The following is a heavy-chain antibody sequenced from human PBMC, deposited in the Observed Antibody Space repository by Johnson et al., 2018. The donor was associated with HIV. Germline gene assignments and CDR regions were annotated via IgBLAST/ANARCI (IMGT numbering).Heavy chain of an antibody. CDR3: ARERNGVPFQGDALDI. CDR2: IYSGGDT. J-gene: IGHJ3*02. D-gene: IGHD4-17*01. V-gene: IGHV3-NL1*01. CDR1: GFTFSTYA. Sequence: QVQLVESGGGVVQPGRSLRLSCGASGFTFSTYAVHWVRQAPGKGLEWVSVIYSGGDTYYPGSVKGRFTISRENAKNTLYLQMNSLRAEDTAVYYCARERNGVPFQGDALDIWGQGTMVTVSS.